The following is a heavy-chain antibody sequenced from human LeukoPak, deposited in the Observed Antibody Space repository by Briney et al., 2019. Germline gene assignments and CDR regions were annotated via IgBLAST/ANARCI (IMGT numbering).Heavy chain of an antibody. CDR3: ARDDLTIPYYMDV. CDR2: IIPIFGTA. Sequence: SVKVSCKASGGTFSSYAISWVRQAPGQGLEWMGRIIPIFGTANYAQKFQGRVAITTDESTSTAYMELSSLRSEDTAVYYCARDDLTIPYYMDVWGKGTTVTVSS. CDR1: GGTFSSYA. V-gene: IGHV1-69*05. D-gene: IGHD3-3*01. J-gene: IGHJ6*03.